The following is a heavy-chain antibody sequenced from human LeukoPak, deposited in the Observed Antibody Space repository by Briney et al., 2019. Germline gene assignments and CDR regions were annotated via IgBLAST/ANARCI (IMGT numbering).Heavy chain of an antibody. CDR2: IKEDGSEK. D-gene: IGHD3-10*01. Sequence: TGGSLRLSCVASGFTFSNFWMHWVRKAPGKGLEWAANIKEDGSEKHYPDSVKGRFTISRDNAKNSLYLQMNSLRAEDTAVYYCARIRGGYWGQGTLVTVSS. V-gene: IGHV3-7*01. CDR3: ARIRGGY. J-gene: IGHJ4*02. CDR1: GFTFSNFW.